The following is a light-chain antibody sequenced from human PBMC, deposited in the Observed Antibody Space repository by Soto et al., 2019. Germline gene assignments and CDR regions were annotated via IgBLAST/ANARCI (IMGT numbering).Light chain of an antibody. CDR3: QQYFGSLYT. J-gene: IGKJ2*01. CDR1: QSISSTY. CDR2: AAS. Sequence: SGLTQSPGTLSLFPGERATLSCRTSQSISSTYLAWYQQRPGQAPRLLIYAASSRATGIPDRFSGSGSGTDFTLTISRLEPEDFAVYYCQQYFGSLYTFGQGTKLEIK. V-gene: IGKV3-20*01.